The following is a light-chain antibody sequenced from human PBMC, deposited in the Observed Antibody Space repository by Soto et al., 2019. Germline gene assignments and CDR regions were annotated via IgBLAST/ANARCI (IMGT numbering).Light chain of an antibody. V-gene: IGKV3-20*01. J-gene: IGKJ1*01. Sequence: IDLTQSRGTLSLSHVASATLSCRSSQSASSSYLAWYQQKPGKAPRLLIYDASSRATGIPDRFSGSGSGTDFTLTISRLEPEDFAVYYCLHSGRSPRTFGQGTKVDIK. CDR1: QSASSSY. CDR2: DAS. CDR3: LHSGRSPRT.